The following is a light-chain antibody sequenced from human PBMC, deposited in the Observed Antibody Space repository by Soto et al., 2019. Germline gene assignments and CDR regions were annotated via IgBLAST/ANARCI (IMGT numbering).Light chain of an antibody. Sequence: DIQMTQSPSSLSASVGDRVTITCRASQSITTYLNWYQQKPGKAPKLLIYAASTLQSGVPSRFSGRGYGTDFTLTISSLQPEDFATYYCQQSYNTPRSFGQGTKVEIK. CDR3: QQSYNTPRS. V-gene: IGKV1-39*01. CDR1: QSITTY. CDR2: AAS. J-gene: IGKJ1*01.